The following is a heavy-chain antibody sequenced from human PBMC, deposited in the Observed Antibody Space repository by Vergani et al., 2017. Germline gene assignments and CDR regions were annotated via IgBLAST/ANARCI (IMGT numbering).Heavy chain of an antibody. Sequence: QVQLQESGPGLVKPSETLSLTCTVSGGSISSYYWSWIRQPPGKGLEWIGYIYYSGSTNYNPSLKSRVTISVDTSKNQFSLKLSSVTAADTAEYYCARGGRIVGATHFDYWGQGTLVTVSS. D-gene: IGHD1-26*01. J-gene: IGHJ4*02. V-gene: IGHV4-59*01. CDR3: ARGGRIVGATHFDY. CDR2: IYYSGST. CDR1: GGSISSYY.